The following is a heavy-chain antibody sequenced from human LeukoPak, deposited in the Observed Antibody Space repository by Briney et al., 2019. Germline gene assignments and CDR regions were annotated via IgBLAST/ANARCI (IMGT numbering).Heavy chain of an antibody. V-gene: IGHV4-61*02. CDR2: IYTSLST. D-gene: IGHD3-22*01. J-gene: IGHJ4*02. CDR1: GGSISSGSYY. CDR3: AREALGYYYDSSAEEVDY. Sequence: SETLSLTCTVSGGSISSGSYYWSWIRQPAGKGLEGIGRIYTSLSTNYNPSLKSRVTISVDTSKHQFSLKLSSVTAADTAVYYCAREALGYYYDSSAEEVDYWGQGTLVTVSS.